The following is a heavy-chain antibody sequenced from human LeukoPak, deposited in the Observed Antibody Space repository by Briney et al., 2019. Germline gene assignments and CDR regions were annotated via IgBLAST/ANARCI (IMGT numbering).Heavy chain of an antibody. CDR2: MKEDGTEI. CDR3: ARENSSGWYGRAEFDY. V-gene: IGHV3-7*01. CDR1: GFIFRSYW. D-gene: IGHD6-19*01. Sequence: PGGSLRLSCAATGFIFRSYWMGWVRQAPGKGLEWVANMKEDGTEIYYVDSVKGRFTISRDNAKNSLYLQMSSLRGEDTAVYYCARENSSGWYGRAEFDYWGQGTLVTVSS. J-gene: IGHJ4*02.